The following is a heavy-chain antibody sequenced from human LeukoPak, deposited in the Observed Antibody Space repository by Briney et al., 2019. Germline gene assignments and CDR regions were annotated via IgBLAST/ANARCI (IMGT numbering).Heavy chain of an antibody. V-gene: IGHV3-43*01. Sequence: GGSLRLSCAASGFTFDDYTMHWVRQAPGKGLEWVSLISWDGGSTYYADSVKGRFTISRDNSKNSLYLQMNSLRTEDTALYYCAKDESAGYSSSSSVDYWGQGNLVTVSS. J-gene: IGHJ4*02. CDR1: GFTFDDYT. D-gene: IGHD6-6*01. CDR3: AKDESAGYSSSSSVDY. CDR2: ISWDGGST.